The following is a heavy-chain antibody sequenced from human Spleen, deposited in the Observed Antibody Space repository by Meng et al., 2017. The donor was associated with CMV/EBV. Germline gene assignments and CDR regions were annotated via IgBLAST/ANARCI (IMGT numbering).Heavy chain of an antibody. V-gene: IGHV3-30*04. Sequence: GESLKISCAASGFTFSSYAMHWVRQAPGKGLEWVAVISYDGSNKYYADSVKGRFTISRDNSKNTLYLQMNSLRAEDTAVYYCAKVQAEGRTIFGGMDVWGQGTTVTVSS. J-gene: IGHJ6*02. D-gene: IGHD3-3*01. CDR2: ISYDGSNK. CDR3: AKVQAEGRTIFGGMDV. CDR1: GFTFSSYA.